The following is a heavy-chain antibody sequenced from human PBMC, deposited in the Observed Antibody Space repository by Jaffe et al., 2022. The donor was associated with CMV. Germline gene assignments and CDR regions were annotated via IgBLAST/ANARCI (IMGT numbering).Heavy chain of an antibody. V-gene: IGHV3-23*04. CDR1: GFTFSAYV. CDR2: MSGSGDPT. Sequence: EVQLVESGGGLVQPGGSLRLSCVASGFTFSAYVMSWVRQAPGKGLEWVSSMSGSGDPTYYADSVKGRFTISRDNSKNTLYLQVNSLRAEDTAVYYCAKDYHYNTSSYYYYYAFDIWGQGTMVTVSS. J-gene: IGHJ3*02. D-gene: IGHD3-22*01. CDR3: AKDYHYNTSSYYYYYAFDI.